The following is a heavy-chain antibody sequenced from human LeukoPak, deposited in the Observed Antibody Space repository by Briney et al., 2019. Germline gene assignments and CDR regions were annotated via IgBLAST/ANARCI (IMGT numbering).Heavy chain of an antibody. J-gene: IGHJ4*02. CDR3: ARDGIRGYSYGYLAY. D-gene: IGHD5-18*01. CDR1: GGSFSGYY. Sequence: SETLSLTCAVYGGSFSGYYWSWIRQPPGKGLEWIGEINHSGSTNYNPSLKSRVTISVDTSKNQFSLKLSSVTAADTAVYYCARDGIRGYSYGYLAYWGQGTLVTVSS. V-gene: IGHV4-34*01. CDR2: INHSGST.